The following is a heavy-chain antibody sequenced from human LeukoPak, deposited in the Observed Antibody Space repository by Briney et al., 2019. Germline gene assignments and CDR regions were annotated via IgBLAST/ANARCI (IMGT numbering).Heavy chain of an antibody. CDR2: MYYSGST. CDR1: GGSISSYY. CDR3: ATGGDSYGLDC. Sequence: SETLSLTCTVSGGSISSYYCSWIRQPPGEGLEWIGYMYYSGSTNSNPSLKSRVTISVDTSKNQFSLKVGSVTAADTAVYYCATGGDSYGLDCWGQRTLVTVSS. V-gene: IGHV4-59*01. D-gene: IGHD5-18*01. J-gene: IGHJ4*02.